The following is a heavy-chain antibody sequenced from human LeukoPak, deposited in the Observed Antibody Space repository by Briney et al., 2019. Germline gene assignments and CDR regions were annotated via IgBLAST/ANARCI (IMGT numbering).Heavy chain of an antibody. D-gene: IGHD2-2*01. V-gene: IGHV4-39*07. Sequence: SETLSLTCTVSGGSTSSSSYYWGWIRQPPGKGLEWIGSIYYSGSTYYNPSLKSRVTISVDTSKNQFSLKLSSVTAADTAVYYCAREPIVVVPAALNWFDPWGQGTLVTVSS. CDR3: AREPIVVVPAALNWFDP. J-gene: IGHJ5*02. CDR1: GGSTSSSSYY. CDR2: IYYSGST.